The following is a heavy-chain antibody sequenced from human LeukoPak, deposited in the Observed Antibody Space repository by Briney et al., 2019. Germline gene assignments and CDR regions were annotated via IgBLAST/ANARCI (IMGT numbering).Heavy chain of an antibody. V-gene: IGHV3-23*01. Sequence: GGSLRLSCAASGFTFSNYAMSWVRQAPGKGLEWVSAISGSDGSTNYADSVKGRFTISRDNSKNTLYLQMNSLRAEDTAVYYCAKGGAARFDYWGQGTLVTVSS. CDR3: AKGGAARFDY. D-gene: IGHD5-18*01. CDR1: GFTFSNYA. CDR2: ISGSDGST. J-gene: IGHJ4*02.